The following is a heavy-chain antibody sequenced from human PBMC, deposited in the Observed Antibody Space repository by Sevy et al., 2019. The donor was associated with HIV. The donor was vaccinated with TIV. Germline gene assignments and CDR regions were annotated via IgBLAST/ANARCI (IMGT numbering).Heavy chain of an antibody. D-gene: IGHD2-8*02. CDR1: GFTFSYAW. Sequence: GGSLRLSCAASGFTFSYAWMNWVRQAPGKGLEWVGRIKSKADGGTLDYAATVKGRFTSSRDNSKKKLYLQMNSLKTEDTAVYYCTTDPIILLLVTDGMDVWGQGTTVTVSS. V-gene: IGHV3-15*01. CDR3: TTDPIILLLVTDGMDV. CDR2: IKSKADGGTL. J-gene: IGHJ6*02.